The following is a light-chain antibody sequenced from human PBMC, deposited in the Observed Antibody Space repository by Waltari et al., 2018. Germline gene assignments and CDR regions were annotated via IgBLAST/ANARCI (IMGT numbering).Light chain of an antibody. CDR3: QQYYSTPDT. CDR1: QSVLYSSNNKNY. CDR2: WAS. V-gene: IGKV4-1*01. Sequence: DIVMTQSPDSLAVSLGERATINCKSSQSVLYSSNNKNYLALYQQKPGQPPKLLIYWASTRESGVPDRFSGSGSGTDFTLTISSLQAEDVAVYYCQQYYSTPDTFGGGTKVEIK. J-gene: IGKJ4*01.